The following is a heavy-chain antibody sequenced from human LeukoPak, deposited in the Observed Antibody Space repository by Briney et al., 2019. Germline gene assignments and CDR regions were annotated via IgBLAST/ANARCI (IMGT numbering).Heavy chain of an antibody. J-gene: IGHJ6*02. V-gene: IGHV1-2*02. CDR1: GYTFTDYSDYY. D-gene: IGHD3-10*01. CDR2: ISPHNGVT. CDR3: ARGRGSGSYSTYYGMDV. Sequence: ASVKVSCKASGYTFTDYSDYYVHWVRQAPGQGLEWMGWISPHNGVTNYAQKFQGRVTMTRDTSISTACMELSSLKSDDTAVYYCARGRGSGSYSTYYGMDVWGQGTTVTGSS.